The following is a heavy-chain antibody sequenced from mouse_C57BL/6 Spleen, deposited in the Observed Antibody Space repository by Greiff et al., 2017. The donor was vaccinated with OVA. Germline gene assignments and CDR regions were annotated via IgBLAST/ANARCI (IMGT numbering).Heavy chain of an antibody. CDR3: ARNDYYGSSFDY. CDR1: GFTFSDYG. D-gene: IGHD1-1*01. V-gene: IGHV5-17*01. J-gene: IGHJ2*01. Sequence: DVMLVESGGGLVKPGGSLKLSCAASGFTFSDYGMHWVRQAPEKGLEWVAYISSGSSTIYYADTVKGRFTISRDNAKNTLFLQMTSLRSEDTAMYYCARNDYYGSSFDYWGQGTTLTVSS. CDR2: ISSGSSTI.